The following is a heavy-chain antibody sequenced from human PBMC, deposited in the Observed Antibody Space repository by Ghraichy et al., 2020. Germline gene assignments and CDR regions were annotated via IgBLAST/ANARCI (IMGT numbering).Heavy chain of an antibody. V-gene: IGHV3-21*01. D-gene: IGHD5-12*01. CDR3: AREGATGLYSYYGMDV. J-gene: IGHJ6*02. CDR1: GFSFSSYI. Sequence: LTCAASGFSFSSYIMTWVRQTPGKGLEWVSYISHSGTYIYYADSVKGRFTISRDNAKNSLYLQMNSLRAEDTAVYYCAREGATGLYSYYGMDVWGQGTTVTVSS. CDR2: ISHSGTYI.